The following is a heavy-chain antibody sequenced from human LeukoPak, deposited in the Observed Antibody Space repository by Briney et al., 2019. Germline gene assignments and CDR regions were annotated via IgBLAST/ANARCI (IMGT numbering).Heavy chain of an antibody. D-gene: IGHD1-26*01. CDR1: GYTFTSYY. CDR2: INPSGGST. V-gene: IGHV1-46*01. Sequence: ASVKVSCKASGYTFTSYYMHWVRQAPGQGLEWMGIINPSGGSTSYAQKFQGRVTITTDESTSTAYMELSSLRSEDTAVYYCASSPIYSGSYYGYFQHWGQGTLVTVSS. J-gene: IGHJ1*01. CDR3: ASSPIYSGSYYGYFQH.